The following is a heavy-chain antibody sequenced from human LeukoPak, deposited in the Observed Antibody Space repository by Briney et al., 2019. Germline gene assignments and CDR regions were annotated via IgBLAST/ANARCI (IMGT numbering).Heavy chain of an antibody. D-gene: IGHD4-17*01. V-gene: IGHV4-59*01. CDR2: ISFIGST. Sequence: SETLSLTCAVSDDSFSSYYWTWIRQPAGKGLEWIGYISFIGSTNYNPSLKSRVTISIDTSKNQFSLKLSSVTAADMTVYYCARDLVTVTKRFDGWGQGTLVSAYS. CDR1: DDSFSSYY. J-gene: IGHJ3*01. CDR3: ARDLVTVTKRFDG.